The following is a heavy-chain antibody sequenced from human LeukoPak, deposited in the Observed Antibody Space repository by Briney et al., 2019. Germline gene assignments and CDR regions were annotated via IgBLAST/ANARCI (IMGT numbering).Heavy chain of an antibody. CDR1: GFIFSDSA. D-gene: IGHD7-27*01. V-gene: IGHV3-73*01. CDR3: ARDVGT. CDR2: IRSQTNNHAT. Sequence: GGSLRLSCAASGFIFSDSAMHWVRQASGKGAEWIGLIRSQTNNHATIYAASVKGRFTISRDNAKNTLYLQMSSLRAEDTAVYYCARDVGTWGQGTLVTVSS. J-gene: IGHJ5*02.